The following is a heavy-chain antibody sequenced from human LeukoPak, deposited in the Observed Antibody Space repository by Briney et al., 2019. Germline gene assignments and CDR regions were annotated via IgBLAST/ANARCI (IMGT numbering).Heavy chain of an antibody. Sequence: ASVKVSCKASGYTFTSYGISWVRQAPGQGLEWMGWISAYNGNTNYAQKLQGRVTMTTDTSTSTAYMELRSLRSDDTAVYYCARDRFLEWLAGAFDIWGQGTMVTVSS. D-gene: IGHD3-3*01. CDR1: GYTFTSYG. CDR3: ARDRFLEWLAGAFDI. V-gene: IGHV1-18*01. J-gene: IGHJ3*02. CDR2: ISAYNGNT.